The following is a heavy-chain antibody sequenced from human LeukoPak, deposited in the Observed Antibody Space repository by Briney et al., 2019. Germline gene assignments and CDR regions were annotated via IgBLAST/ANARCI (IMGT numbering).Heavy chain of an antibody. D-gene: IGHD4-17*01. J-gene: IGHJ5*02. CDR3: AMTTGNWFDP. CDR2: ISSSGSTI. Sequence: PGGSLRLSCAASGFTFSSYEMNWVRQAPGKGLEWVSYISSSGSTIYYADSVKGRFTISRDNAKNSLYLQMNSLRAEDTAVYYCAMTTGNWFDPWGQGAMVTVCS. V-gene: IGHV3-48*03. CDR1: GFTFSSYE.